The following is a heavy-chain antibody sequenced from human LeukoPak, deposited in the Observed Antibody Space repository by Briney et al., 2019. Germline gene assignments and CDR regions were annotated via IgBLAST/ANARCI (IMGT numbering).Heavy chain of an antibody. V-gene: IGHV3-21*01. D-gene: IGHD1-1*01. CDR3: ARSPQGTGSPADY. CDR1: GSSFSSYS. Sequence: GGSLRLXCGDSGSSFSSYSMNWVRQAPGKDLEWVSSISSSSKYIYYADSVKGRFTISSDNAKNSLYLQMNGLRADDTAVYYCARSPQGTGSPADYWGQGTLVTVSS. J-gene: IGHJ4*02. CDR2: ISSSSKYI.